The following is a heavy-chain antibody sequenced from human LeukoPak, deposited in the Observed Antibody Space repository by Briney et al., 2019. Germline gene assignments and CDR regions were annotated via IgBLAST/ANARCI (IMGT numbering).Heavy chain of an antibody. CDR1: GYSISSGYY. Sequence: KPSETLSLTWAVSGYSISSGYYWGWIRQPPGKGLEWIGSIYHSGSTYYNPSLKSRVTISVDTSKNQFSLKLSSVTAADAAVYYCARPAREYVGATPLYYYYYMDVWGKGTTVTVSS. CDR2: IYHSGST. CDR3: ARPAREYVGATPLYYYYYMDV. J-gene: IGHJ6*03. V-gene: IGHV4-38-2*01. D-gene: IGHD1-26*01.